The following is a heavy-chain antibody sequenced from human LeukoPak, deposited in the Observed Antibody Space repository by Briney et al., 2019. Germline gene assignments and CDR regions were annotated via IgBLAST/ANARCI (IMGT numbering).Heavy chain of an antibody. CDR2: ISYDGSNK. J-gene: IGHJ4*02. Sequence: GSLRLSCAASGFTFSSYGMHWVRQAPGKGLEWVAVISYDGSNKYYADSVKGRFTISRDNSKNTLYLQMNSLRAEDTAVYYCAKGAYDYVWGSLIDYWGQGTLVTVSS. D-gene: IGHD3-16*01. CDR1: GFTFSSYG. CDR3: AKGAYDYVWGSLIDY. V-gene: IGHV3-30*18.